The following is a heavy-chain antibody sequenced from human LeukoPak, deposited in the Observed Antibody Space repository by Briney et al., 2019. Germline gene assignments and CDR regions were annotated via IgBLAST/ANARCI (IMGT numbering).Heavy chain of an antibody. CDR3: ARKRINRYCGSGSPVFDP. D-gene: IGHD3-10*01. Sequence: SETLSLTCTVSGGSITSYYWSWIRQPAGKGLEWIGRIYSSGSTNYNPSLKSRVTMSVDTSKNQFSLKLTSVTAADTAMNYCARKRINRYCGSGSPVFDPWGQGTLVTVSS. CDR1: GGSITSYY. J-gene: IGHJ5*02. V-gene: IGHV4-4*07. CDR2: IYSSGST.